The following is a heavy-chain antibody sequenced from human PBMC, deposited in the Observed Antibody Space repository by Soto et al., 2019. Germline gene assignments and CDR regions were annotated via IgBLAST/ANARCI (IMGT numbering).Heavy chain of an antibody. CDR3: ARGEITIFGVVINYYYYMDV. CDR2: ISSSSSTI. Sequence: GGSLRLSCAASGFTFSSYSMNWVRQAPGKGLEWVSYISSSSSTIYYADSVKGRFTISRDNAKNSLYLQMNSLRAEDTAVYYCARGEITIFGVVINYYYYMDVWGKGTTVTVSS. D-gene: IGHD3-3*01. J-gene: IGHJ6*03. CDR1: GFTFSSYS. V-gene: IGHV3-48*01.